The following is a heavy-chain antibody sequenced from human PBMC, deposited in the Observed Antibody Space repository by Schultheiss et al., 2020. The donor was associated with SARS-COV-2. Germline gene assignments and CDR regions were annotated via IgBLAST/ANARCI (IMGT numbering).Heavy chain of an antibody. CDR3: ARDVGYRNGDYYYALDV. V-gene: IGHV1-3*01. CDR2: INAGNGNT. D-gene: IGHD5-18*01. Sequence: ASVKVSCKASGYTFTSYAMHWVRQAPGQRLEWMGWINAGNGNTNYAQKFQGRVTMTTDTSTSTAFMELRSLRSDDTAVYYCARDVGYRNGDYYYALDVWGQGTTVTVSS. J-gene: IGHJ6*02. CDR1: GYTFTSYA.